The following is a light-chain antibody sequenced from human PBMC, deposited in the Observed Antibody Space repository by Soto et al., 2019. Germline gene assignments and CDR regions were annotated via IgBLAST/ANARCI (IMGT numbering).Light chain of an antibody. CDR1: QTINYW. V-gene: IGKV1-5*01. Sequence: DIQMTQSPSTLSASVGDRVTITCRASQTINYWLAWYQQKPGKAPKLLIYDVSTLGSGVPSRFSGSGSGTDFTLTSSGLQPDDSATYYCQQYKTFLTFGQGTKVEI. CDR2: DVS. CDR3: QQYKTFLT. J-gene: IGKJ1*01.